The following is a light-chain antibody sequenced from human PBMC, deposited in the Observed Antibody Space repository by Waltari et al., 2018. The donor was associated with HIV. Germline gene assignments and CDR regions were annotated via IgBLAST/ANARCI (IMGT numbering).Light chain of an antibody. J-gene: IGLJ3*02. CDR2: LNSDGSH. CDR3: QTWATGIQV. CDR1: SGHSSSA. V-gene: IGLV4-69*02. Sequence: QLVVTQSPSASASLGASVKLTCTLSSGHSSSAIVWHQQQPEKGPRYLMKLNSDGSHNKGDGIPDRFSGSSSGAERYLTISSLQSEDEADYYCQTWATGIQVFGGGTKLTVL.